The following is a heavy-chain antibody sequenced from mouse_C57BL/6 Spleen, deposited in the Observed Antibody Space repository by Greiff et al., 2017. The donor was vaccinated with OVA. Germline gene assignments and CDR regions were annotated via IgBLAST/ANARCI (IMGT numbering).Heavy chain of an antibody. D-gene: IGHD2-3*01. CDR1: GFTFSDYY. J-gene: IGHJ4*01. CDR3: AREGYDGFDY. Sequence: EVKLVESEGGLVQPGSSMKLSCTASGFTFSDYYMAWVRQVPEKGLEWVANINYDGSSTYYLDSLKSRFIISRDNAKNILYLQMSSLKSEDTATYYCAREGYDGFDYWGQGTSVTVSS. CDR2: INYDGSST. V-gene: IGHV5-16*01.